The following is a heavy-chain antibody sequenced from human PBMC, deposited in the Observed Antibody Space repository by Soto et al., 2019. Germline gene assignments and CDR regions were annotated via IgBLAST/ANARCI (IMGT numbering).Heavy chain of an antibody. CDR1: GYTFTSSG. CDR3: ARTVAGYFDS. Sequence: QVQLVQSGAEVKKPGASVKVSCKASGYTFTSSGISWVRQAPGQGPEWMGWISTYNGDTNYAQKFQGRLTMTTDTSTSTAYMDLRSLRSADRAVYYCARTVAGYFDSWGQGTLVTVSS. CDR2: ISTYNGDT. J-gene: IGHJ4*02. V-gene: IGHV1-18*01. D-gene: IGHD6-19*01.